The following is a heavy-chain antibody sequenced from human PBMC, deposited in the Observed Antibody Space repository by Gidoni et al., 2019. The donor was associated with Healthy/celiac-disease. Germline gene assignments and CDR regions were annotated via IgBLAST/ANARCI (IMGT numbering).Heavy chain of an antibody. CDR3: ARGLPLRRPPYCGGDCYDTDY. V-gene: IGHV3-30-3*01. D-gene: IGHD2-21*02. CDR2: ISYDGSNK. J-gene: IGHJ4*02. Sequence: MHWVRQAPGKGLEWVAVISYDGSNKYYADSVKGRFTISRHNSKNTLYLQMNSLRAEDTAVYYCARGLPLRRPPYCGGDCYDTDYWGQGTLVTVSS.